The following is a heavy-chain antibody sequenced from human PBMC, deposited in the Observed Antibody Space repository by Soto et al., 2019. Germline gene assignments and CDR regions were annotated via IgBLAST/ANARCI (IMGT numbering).Heavy chain of an antibody. CDR2: ISYDGSNK. V-gene: IGHV3-30*18. D-gene: IGHD3-3*01. CDR1: GFTFSSYG. J-gene: IGHJ6*02. CDR3: AKDAGWSGYVYYYYYGMDV. Sequence: PGGSLRLSCAASGFTFSSYGMHWVRQAPGKGLEWVAVISYDGSNKYYADSVKGRFTISRDNSKNTLYLQMNSLRAEDTAVYYCAKDAGWSGYVYYYYYGMDVWGQGTTVTV.